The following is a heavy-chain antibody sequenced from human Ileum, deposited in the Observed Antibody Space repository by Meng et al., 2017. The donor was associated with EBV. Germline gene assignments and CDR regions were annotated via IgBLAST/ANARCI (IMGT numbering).Heavy chain of an antibody. V-gene: IGHV4-39*01. CDR1: GGSISNSSYY. J-gene: IGHJ4*02. Sequence: HLQDSGPGLVKPSETLSLPWTVSGGSISNSSYYWGWIRQPPGKGLEWIGSIYYSGSTDYNPSLKSRVTISVDTSKNQFSLKLSSVTAADTAVYYCARSIVVVPAAIYYWGQGTLVTVSS. CDR3: ARSIVVVPAAIYY. D-gene: IGHD2-2*01. CDR2: IYYSGST.